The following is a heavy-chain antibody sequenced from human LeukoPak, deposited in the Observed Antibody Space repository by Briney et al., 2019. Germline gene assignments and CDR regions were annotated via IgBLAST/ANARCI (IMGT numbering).Heavy chain of an antibody. J-gene: IGHJ5*02. D-gene: IGHD1-7*01. V-gene: IGHV1-69*13. CDR2: IIPILGTA. CDR3: ARDWGLIGTTDWGGHENWFDP. CDR1: GGTFINYA. Sequence: SVKVSCKASGGTFINYAISWVRQAPGQGLEWMGGIIPILGTANNAKRFQGRVTITADESTSTAYMELSSLRYEDTAVYYCARDWGLIGTTDWGGHENWFDPWGQGTLVTVSS.